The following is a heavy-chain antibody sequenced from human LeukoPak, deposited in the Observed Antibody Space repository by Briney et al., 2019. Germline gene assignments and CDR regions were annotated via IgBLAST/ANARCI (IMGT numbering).Heavy chain of an antibody. J-gene: IGHJ4*02. CDR2: INHSGST. CDR3: ASFGYDSSPWGMDY. CDR1: GGSFSGYY. D-gene: IGHD3-22*01. V-gene: IGHV4-34*01. Sequence: PSETLSLTCAVYGGSFSGYYWSWIRQPPGKGLEWIGEINHSGSTNYNPSLKSRVTISVDTSKNQFSLKPSSVTAADTAVYYCASFGYDSSPWGMDYWGQGNLVTVSS.